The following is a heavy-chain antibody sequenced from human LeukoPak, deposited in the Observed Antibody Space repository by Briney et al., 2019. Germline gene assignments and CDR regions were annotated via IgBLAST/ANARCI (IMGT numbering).Heavy chain of an antibody. CDR1: GYTVTGYY. J-gene: IGHJ6*03. Sequence: ASVKVSCKASGYTVTGYYMHWVRQAPGQGLEWMGWINPNSGGTNYAQKFQGRVTMTRDTSISTAYMELSRLRSDDTAVYYCARESKVVVAATVELAYYYYMDVWGQGTLVTVSS. V-gene: IGHV1-2*02. CDR2: INPNSGGT. D-gene: IGHD2-15*01. CDR3: ARESKVVVAATVELAYYYYMDV.